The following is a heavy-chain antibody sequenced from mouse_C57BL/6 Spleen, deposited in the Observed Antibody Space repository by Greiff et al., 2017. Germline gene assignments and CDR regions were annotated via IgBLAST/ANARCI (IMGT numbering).Heavy chain of an antibody. V-gene: IGHV1-61*01. Sequence: QVQLQQPGAELVRPGSSVKLSCKASGYTFTSYWMDWVKQRPGQGLEWIGNIYPSDSETHYNQKFKDKATLTVDKSSSTAYMQLSSLTSEDSAVYYCARSSDPKVYDGYYVGAMDYWGQGTSVTVSS. CDR2: IYPSDSET. J-gene: IGHJ4*01. CDR1: GYTFTSYW. D-gene: IGHD2-3*01. CDR3: ARSSDPKVYDGYYVGAMDY.